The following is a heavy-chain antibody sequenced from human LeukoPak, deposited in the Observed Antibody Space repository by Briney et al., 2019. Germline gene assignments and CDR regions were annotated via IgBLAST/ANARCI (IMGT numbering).Heavy chain of an antibody. CDR3: ARARKGDYYDSSGYRTGGWGAFDI. J-gene: IGHJ3*02. V-gene: IGHV1-69*04. CDR1: GGTFSSYA. CDR2: IIPILGIA. D-gene: IGHD3-22*01. Sequence: SVKVSCKASGGTFSSYAISWVRQAPGQGLEWMGRIIPILGIANYAQKFQGRVTITADKSTSTAYMELSSLRSEDTAVYYCARARKGDYYDSSGYRTGGWGAFDIWGQGTMVTVSS.